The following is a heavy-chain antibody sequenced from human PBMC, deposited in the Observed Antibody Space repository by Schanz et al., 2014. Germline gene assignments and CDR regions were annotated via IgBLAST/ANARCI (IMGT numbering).Heavy chain of an antibody. CDR1: GFSFSSYA. CDR2: ISTSGTYM. D-gene: IGHD5-18*01. Sequence: EVQLLESGGGLVEPGGSLRLSCAASGFSFSSYAMGWVRQARGKGLEWVSSISTSGTYMYIADSLKGRLTISRDDAKKSMYLQMNNLRAEDTAVYYCVRVSFADPRLYRGMDRDIDYWGQGTLVTVAS. J-gene: IGHJ4*02. CDR3: VRVSFADPRLYRGMDRDIDY. V-gene: IGHV3-21*01.